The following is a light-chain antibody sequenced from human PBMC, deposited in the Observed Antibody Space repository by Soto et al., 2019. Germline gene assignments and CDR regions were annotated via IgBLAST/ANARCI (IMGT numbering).Light chain of an antibody. J-gene: IGLJ1*01. CDR1: SSDVGAYNY. Sequence: QSALTQPRSVSGSPGQSGTISFTGTSSDVGAYNYVSWYQQHPGKAPKFMIYDVSKRPSGVPDRFSGSKSGNTASLTISGLQAEDEADYYCCSYAGTYSYVFGTGTKV. CDR3: CSYAGTYSYV. CDR2: DVS. V-gene: IGLV2-11*01.